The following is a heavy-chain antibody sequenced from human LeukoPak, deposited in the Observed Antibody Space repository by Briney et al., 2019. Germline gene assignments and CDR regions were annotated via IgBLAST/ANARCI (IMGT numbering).Heavy chain of an antibody. D-gene: IGHD3-22*01. CDR1: GYTFTSYG. J-gene: IGHJ4*02. CDR3: ARNYYDSSGYFGFDY. CDR2: ISTYNGNT. V-gene: IGHV1-18*01. Sequence: GASVKVSCKASGYTFTSYGISWVRQAPGQGLEWMGWISTYNGNTNYTQKFQGRVTMTTDTSTSTAYMELRSLRSDDTAVYYCARNYYDSSGYFGFDYWGQGTLVTVSS.